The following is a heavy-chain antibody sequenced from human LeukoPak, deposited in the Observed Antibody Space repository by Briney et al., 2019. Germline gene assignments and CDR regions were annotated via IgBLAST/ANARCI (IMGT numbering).Heavy chain of an antibody. V-gene: IGHV1-18*01. CDR3: ARDEGYSGSLRAFAFDI. J-gene: IGHJ3*02. CDR2: ISAYNGNT. CDR1: GYTFTSYG. D-gene: IGHD1-26*01. Sequence: ASVKVSCKASGYTFTSYGISWVRQAPGQGLEWMGWISAYNGNTNYAQKLQGRVTMTTDTSTSTAYMELRSLRSDDTAVYYCARDEGYSGSLRAFAFDIWGQGTMVTVSS.